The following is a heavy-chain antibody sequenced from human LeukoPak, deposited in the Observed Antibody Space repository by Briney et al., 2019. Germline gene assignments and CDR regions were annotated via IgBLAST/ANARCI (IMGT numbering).Heavy chain of an antibody. D-gene: IGHD1-26*01. V-gene: IGHV3-21*01. J-gene: IGHJ4*02. Sequence: GGSLRLSCEASGFIFNSYGMNWVRQAPGRGLEWVSLISSTGSYIFYADSVKGRFTISRDDAKNSVYLQMNTLRAEDTGIYYCARSEGGSENYWGQGIRSPSHQ. CDR3: ARSEGGSENY. CDR1: GFIFNSYG. CDR2: ISSTGSYI.